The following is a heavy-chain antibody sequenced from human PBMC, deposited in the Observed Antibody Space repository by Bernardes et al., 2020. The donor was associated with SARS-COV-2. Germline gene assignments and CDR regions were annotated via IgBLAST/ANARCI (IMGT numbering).Heavy chain of an antibody. Sequence: GGSLRLSCAASGFTFSNYAMSWVRQAPGKGLEWVSGIGDSGRGTYYADSVKGRFTISRDNSRNTLYLQMNSLRAEDTAVFYCAREPLIGSAYYFDYWGQGTLVTVSS. V-gene: IGHV3-23*01. D-gene: IGHD3-16*01. CDR2: IGDSGRGT. CDR1: GFTFSNYA. J-gene: IGHJ4*02. CDR3: AREPLIGSAYYFDY.